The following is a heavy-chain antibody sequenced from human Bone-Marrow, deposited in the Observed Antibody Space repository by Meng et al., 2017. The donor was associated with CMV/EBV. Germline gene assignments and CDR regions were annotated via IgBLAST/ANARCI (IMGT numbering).Heavy chain of an antibody. CDR1: GYSFTSYW. Sequence: NVSRKCCGYSFTSYWIGWVRQMPGKGLEWMGIIYPVDSDTRYSPSFQGQVTISADKSISTAYLQWSSLKASDTAMYYCARAPAGIVVIPAAPTRWAFDIWGQGTMVTVSS. CDR3: ARAPAGIVVIPAAPTRWAFDI. V-gene: IGHV5-51*01. CDR2: IYPVDSDT. D-gene: IGHD2-2*01. J-gene: IGHJ3*02.